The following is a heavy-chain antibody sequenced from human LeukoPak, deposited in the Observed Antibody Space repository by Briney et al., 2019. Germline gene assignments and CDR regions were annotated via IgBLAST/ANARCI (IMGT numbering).Heavy chain of an antibody. CDR2: IHYSGST. CDR1: GGSFSGYY. Sequence: PSETLSLTCAVYGGSFSGYYWSWIRQPPGKGLEWIGSIHYSGSTYYNPSLKSRVTISVDTSKNQFSLKLSSVTAADTAVYYCARVTGTRGVFDYWGQGTLVTVSS. CDR3: ARVTGTRGVFDY. D-gene: IGHD1-7*01. J-gene: IGHJ4*02. V-gene: IGHV4-34*01.